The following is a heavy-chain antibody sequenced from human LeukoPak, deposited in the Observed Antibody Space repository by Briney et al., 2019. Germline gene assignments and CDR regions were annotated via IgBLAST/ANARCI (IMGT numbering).Heavy chain of an antibody. V-gene: IGHV3-53*01. J-gene: IGHJ6*03. Sequence: GGSLRLSCAASGFTVSSNYMSWVRQAPGKGLEWVSVIYSGGSTYYADSVKGRFTISRDNSKNTLYLQMNSLRAEDTAVYYCARLSGGYYYGSGSSYYYYYMDVWGKGTTVTISS. D-gene: IGHD3-10*01. CDR2: IYSGGST. CDR3: ARLSGGYYYGSGSSYYYYYMDV. CDR1: GFTVSSNY.